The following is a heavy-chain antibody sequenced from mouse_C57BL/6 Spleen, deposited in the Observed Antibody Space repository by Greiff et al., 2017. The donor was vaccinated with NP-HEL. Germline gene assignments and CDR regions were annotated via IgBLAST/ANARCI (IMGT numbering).Heavy chain of an antibody. CDR2: IHPHSGST. Sequence: VQLQQPGAELVKPGASVKLSCKASGYTFTSYWMHWVKQRPGQGLEWIGMIHPHSGSTNYNEKFKSKATLTVDKSSSTAYMQLSSLTSEDSAVYYGARGGQGRYFDVWGTGTTVTVSS. CDR3: ARGGQGRYFDV. D-gene: IGHD3-2*02. J-gene: IGHJ1*03. CDR1: GYTFTSYW. V-gene: IGHV1-64*01.